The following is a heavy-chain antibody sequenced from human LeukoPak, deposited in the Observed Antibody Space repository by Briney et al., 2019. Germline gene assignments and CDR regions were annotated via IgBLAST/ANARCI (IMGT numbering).Heavy chain of an antibody. V-gene: IGHV4-39*01. Sequence: SETLSLTCTASGGSISSSSYYWGWIRQPPGKGLEWIGSIYYSGSTYYNPSLKSRVTISVDTSKNQFSLKLSSVTAADTAVYYCARQSRRSYYYGSGSYYNYWGQGTLVTVSS. J-gene: IGHJ4*02. CDR3: ARQSRRSYYYGSGSYYNY. CDR1: GGSISSSSYY. D-gene: IGHD3-10*01. CDR2: IYYSGST.